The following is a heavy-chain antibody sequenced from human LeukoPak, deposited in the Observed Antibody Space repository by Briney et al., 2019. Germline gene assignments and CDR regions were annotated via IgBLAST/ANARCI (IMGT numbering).Heavy chain of an antibody. V-gene: IGHV4-59*08. CDR3: ARQQYLEGDYVWGSYDY. CDR2: IYYSGST. CDR1: GGSISSYY. Sequence: PSETLSLTCTVSGGSISSYYWSWIRQPPGKGLEWIGYIYYSGSTNYNPSLKSRVTISVDTSKNQFSLKLSSVTAADTAVYYCARQQYLEGDYVWGSYDYWGQGTLVTVSS. J-gene: IGHJ4*02. D-gene: IGHD3-16*01.